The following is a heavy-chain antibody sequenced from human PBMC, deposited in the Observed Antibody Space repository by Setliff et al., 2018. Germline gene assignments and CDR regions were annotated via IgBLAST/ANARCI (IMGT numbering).Heavy chain of an antibody. CDR3: ARGTTNLNYYYYMDV. CDR1: GASISSYY. Sequence: SETLSLTCTVSGASISSYYWSWIRQPPGKGLEWIGYIYYGGTTNYNPSLKSRVTISVDTSQNQFSLRLSSVTAADTAVYYCARGTTNLNYYYYMDVWGKGTTVTVSS. CDR2: IYYGGTT. D-gene: IGHD4-4*01. V-gene: IGHV4-59*12. J-gene: IGHJ6*03.